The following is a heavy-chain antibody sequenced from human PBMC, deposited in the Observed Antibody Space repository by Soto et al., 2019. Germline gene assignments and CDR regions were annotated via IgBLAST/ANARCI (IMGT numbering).Heavy chain of an antibody. CDR3: ARDAVPHYNKGYCSGGSCYENWFDP. CDR1: GGSISSGGYY. J-gene: IGHJ5*02. Sequence: PSETLSLTCTVSGGSISSGGYYWSWIRQHPGKGLEWIGYIYYSGSTYYNPSLKSRVTISVDTSKNQFSLKLSSVTAADTAVYYCARDAVPHYNKGYCSGGSCYENWFDPWGQGTLVTVSS. V-gene: IGHV4-31*03. CDR2: IYYSGST. D-gene: IGHD2-15*01.